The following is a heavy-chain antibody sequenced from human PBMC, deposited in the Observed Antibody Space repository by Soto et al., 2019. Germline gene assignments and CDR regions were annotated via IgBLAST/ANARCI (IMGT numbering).Heavy chain of an antibody. J-gene: IGHJ3*02. CDR1: GFTFNNYA. V-gene: IGHV3-23*01. CDR2: IRGSGVTT. D-gene: IGHD1-1*01. Sequence: EVQLLASGGGLVQPGGSLRLSCAASGFTFNNYAMNWVRQAPGKGREWVSTIRGSGVTTYYADSVKGRFTISRDKSRNTLSMQMSSLRAEDTAVYYCAKGDWNDAGDAFDMWGQGTMVTVSS. CDR3: AKGDWNDAGDAFDM.